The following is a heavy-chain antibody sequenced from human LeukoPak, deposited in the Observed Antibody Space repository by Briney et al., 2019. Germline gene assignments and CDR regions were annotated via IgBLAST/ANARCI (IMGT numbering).Heavy chain of an antibody. CDR2: IWYDGSNK. CDR1: GFTFSSYG. D-gene: IGHD3-22*01. CDR3: ARDNYYDSSGYLGY. V-gene: IGHV3-33*01. J-gene: IGHJ4*02. Sequence: GGSLRLSCAASGFTFSSYGMHWVRQAPGKGLEWVAVIWYDGSNKYYADSVKGRFTISRDNSKNTLYLQMNSLRAEDTAVYYCARDNYYDSSGYLGYWGQGTLVTVSS.